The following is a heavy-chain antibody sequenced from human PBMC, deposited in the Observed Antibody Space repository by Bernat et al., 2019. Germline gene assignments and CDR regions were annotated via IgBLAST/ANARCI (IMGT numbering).Heavy chain of an antibody. V-gene: IGHV3-13*01. J-gene: IGHJ2*01. CDR2: IGTAGDT. CDR3: ARVPHYDSSGYYRKSESWYFDL. D-gene: IGHD3-22*01. CDR1: GFTFSSYD. Sequence: EVQLVESGGGLVQPGGSLRLSCAASGFTFSSYDMHWVRQATGKGLEWVSAIGTAGDTYYPGSVKGRFTISRENAKNSLYLQMNSLRAGDTAVYYCARVPHYDSSGYYRKSESWYFDLWGRGTLVTVSS.